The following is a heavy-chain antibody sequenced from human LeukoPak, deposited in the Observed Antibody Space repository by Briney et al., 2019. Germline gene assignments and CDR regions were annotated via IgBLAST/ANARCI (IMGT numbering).Heavy chain of an antibody. Sequence: SVKVSCKASGGTFSSYAISWVRQAPGQGLEWMGRIIPILGIANYAQKFQGRVTITADKSTSTAYMELSSLRSEDTAVYYCARDGHEGYPRYYYGMDVWGQGTTVTVSS. CDR3: ARDGHEGYPRYYYGMDV. D-gene: IGHD3-16*02. CDR2: IIPILGIA. CDR1: GGTFSSYA. V-gene: IGHV1-69*04. J-gene: IGHJ6*02.